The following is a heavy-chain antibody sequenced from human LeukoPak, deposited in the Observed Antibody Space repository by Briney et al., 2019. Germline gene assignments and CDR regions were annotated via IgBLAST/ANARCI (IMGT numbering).Heavy chain of an antibody. CDR2: IRYDGSNK. CDR1: GFTFSSYY. D-gene: IGHD2/OR15-2a*01. Sequence: PGGSLRLSCAASGFTFSSYYMNWVRRAPGKGLEWVAFIRYDGSNKYYADSVKGRFTISRDNSKNTLYLQMNSLRAEDTAVYYCAKDFLYYYYYYMDVWGKGTTVTISS. J-gene: IGHJ6*03. CDR3: AKDFLYYYYYYMDV. V-gene: IGHV3-30*02.